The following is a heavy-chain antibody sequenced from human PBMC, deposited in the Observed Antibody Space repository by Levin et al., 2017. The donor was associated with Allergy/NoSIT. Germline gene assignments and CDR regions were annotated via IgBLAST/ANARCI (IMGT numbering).Heavy chain of an antibody. CDR2: ISGSGGST. CDR3: AKVVTMIVVVNWYFDL. D-gene: IGHD3-22*01. J-gene: IGHJ2*01. CDR1: GFTFSSYA. V-gene: IGHV3-23*01. Sequence: GSLRLSCAASGFTFSSYAMSWVRQAPGKGLEWVSAISGSGGSTYYADSVKGRFTISRDNSKNTLYLQMNSLRAEDTAVYYCAKVVTMIVVVNWYFDLWGRGTLVTVSS.